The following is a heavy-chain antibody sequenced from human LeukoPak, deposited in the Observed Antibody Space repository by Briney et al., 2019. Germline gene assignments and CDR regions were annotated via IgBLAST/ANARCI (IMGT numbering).Heavy chain of an antibody. CDR2: INHSGST. D-gene: IGHD2-2*01. CDR1: GGSFSGYY. V-gene: IGHV4-34*01. Sequence: SETLSLTCAVYGGSFSGYYWSWIRQPPGKGLEWIGEINHSGSTNYNPSLKSRVTISVDTSKNQFSLKLSSVTAADTAVYYCARGARYCSSTSCGVWFDPWGQGTLVTVSS. J-gene: IGHJ5*02. CDR3: ARGARYCSSTSCGVWFDP.